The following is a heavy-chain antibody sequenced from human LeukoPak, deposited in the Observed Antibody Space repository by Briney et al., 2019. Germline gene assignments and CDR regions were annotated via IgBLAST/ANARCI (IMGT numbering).Heavy chain of an antibody. Sequence: GGSLRLSCAASGFTFSNYMMHWFRQAPGKGLVWVSRIKSDGITITYADSVKGRFTISRDNAKNTLYLQMNSLRAEDTAVYYCLRDLNWSLDQWGQGTLVTVSS. CDR3: LRDLNWSLDQ. J-gene: IGHJ4*02. CDR1: GFTFSNYM. V-gene: IGHV3-74*01. CDR2: IKSDGITI. D-gene: IGHD1-20*01.